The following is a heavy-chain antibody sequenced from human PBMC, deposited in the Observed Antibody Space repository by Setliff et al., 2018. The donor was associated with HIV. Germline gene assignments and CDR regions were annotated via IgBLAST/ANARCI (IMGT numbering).Heavy chain of an antibody. V-gene: IGHV3-48*01. D-gene: IGHD1-26*01. CDR2: ISSKRTSI. CDR1: GFTFGDFC. J-gene: IGHJ3*02. CDR3: ARDRPRGGGSLDAFDI. Sequence: AGGSLRLSCETSGFTFGDFCMNWVRQAPGKGLEWISYISSKRTSIYYADSVKGRFTISRDNDRNSLYLQMNGLRAEDTAVYYCARDRPRGGGSLDAFDIWGQGTMVTVSS.